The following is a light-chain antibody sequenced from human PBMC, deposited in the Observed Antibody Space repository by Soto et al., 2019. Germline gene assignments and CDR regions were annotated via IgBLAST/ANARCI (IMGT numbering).Light chain of an antibody. CDR1: QSVSSSY. J-gene: IGKJ2*01. V-gene: IGKV3-20*01. CDR2: GAS. Sequence: EIVLTQSPGTLSLSPGERATLSCRASQSVSSSYLAWYQQKPGQAPRLLIYGASSRATGIPDRFSGSGSGTDFTLTISRLEPEELAGYYCQQYGSSPLYTFGQGTKLEIK. CDR3: QQYGSSPLYT.